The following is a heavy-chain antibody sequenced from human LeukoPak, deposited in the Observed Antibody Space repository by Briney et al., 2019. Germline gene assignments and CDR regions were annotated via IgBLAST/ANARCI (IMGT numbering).Heavy chain of an antibody. J-gene: IGHJ4*02. CDR1: GVSFCGYY. D-gene: IGHD2-2*01. CDR2: INHSGST. CDR3: ARQVRGYCSSTSCYAVDY. V-gene: IGHV4-34*01. Sequence: SETLSLTCAVYGVSFCGYYWSWIPQPPGKGLEGIVEINHSGSTNYNPSLKSGVTISVDTSKNQFSLQLSSVTAEETAVYYCARQVRGYCSSTSCYAVDYWGEGTLVTVSS.